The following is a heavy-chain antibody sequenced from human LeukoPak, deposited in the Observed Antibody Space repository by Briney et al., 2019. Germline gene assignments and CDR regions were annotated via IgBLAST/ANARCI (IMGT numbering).Heavy chain of an antibody. J-gene: IGHJ6*03. CDR2: ITYSGST. CDR3: ASLHYYYFYMDV. V-gene: IGHV4-31*03. CDR1: GASVGSGGYY. D-gene: IGHD5/OR15-5a*01. Sequence: PSQTLSLTCTVSGASVGSGGYYWPWIRQHPEKGLEWIGYITYSGSTYYNPSLKSRVTISLDTSKNQFSLKLNSVTAADTAVYHCASLHYYYFYMDVWGKGTMVTVSS.